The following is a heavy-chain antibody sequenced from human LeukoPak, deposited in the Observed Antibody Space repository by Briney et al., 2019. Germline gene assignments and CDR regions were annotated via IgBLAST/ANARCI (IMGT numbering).Heavy chain of an antibody. V-gene: IGHV3-23*01. CDR2: ISGSGGGT. CDR3: AKDRKYYDILTGPDY. J-gene: IGHJ4*02. D-gene: IGHD3-9*01. CDR1: GFTFSSYA. Sequence: GGSLRLSCAASGFTFSSYAMSWVRQAPGKGLEWVSGISGSGGGTYYADSVKGRFTISRDDSKDTMYLQMNSLRAEDTAVYYCAKDRKYYDILTGPDYWGQGTLVTVSS.